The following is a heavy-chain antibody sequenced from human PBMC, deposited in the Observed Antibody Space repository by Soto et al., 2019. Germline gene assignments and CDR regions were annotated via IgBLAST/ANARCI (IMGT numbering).Heavy chain of an antibody. CDR1: GFTFSSYD. D-gene: IGHD6-13*01. V-gene: IGHV3-13*01. CDR3: ARGVAVGAAAGQGWFDP. CDR2: IGTAGDT. Sequence: GGSLRLSCAASGFTFSSYDMHWVHQATGKGLEWVSAIGTAGDTYYPGSVKGRFTISRENAKNSLYLQMNSLRAGDTAVYYCARGVAVGAAAGQGWFDPWGQGTLVTVSS. J-gene: IGHJ5*02.